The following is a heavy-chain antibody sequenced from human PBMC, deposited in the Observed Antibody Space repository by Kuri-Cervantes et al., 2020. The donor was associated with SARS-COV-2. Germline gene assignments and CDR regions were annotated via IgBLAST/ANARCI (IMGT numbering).Heavy chain of an antibody. CDR2: IYHSGST. CDR3: ASQGGDNYHAFDI. V-gene: IGHV4-38-2*01. Sequence: SQTLSLTCAVSGYSISSGYYWGWIRQPPGKGLGWIWSIYHSGSTYYNPSPKSRVTISVDTAKNQFSLKLSPVTAADTAVYYCASQGGDNYHAFDIWGQGTMVTVSS. CDR1: GYSISSGYY. J-gene: IGHJ3*02. D-gene: IGHD5-24*01.